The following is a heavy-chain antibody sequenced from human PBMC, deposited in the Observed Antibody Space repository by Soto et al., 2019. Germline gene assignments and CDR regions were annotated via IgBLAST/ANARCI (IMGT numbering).Heavy chain of an antibody. CDR3: AKGRGICSGGSCYSGFDY. D-gene: IGHD2-15*01. V-gene: IGHV3-9*01. Sequence: GGSLRLSCAASGFTFSSYAMHWVRQAPGKGLEWVSGISWNSGSIGYADSVKGRFTISRDNAKNSLYLQMNSLRAEDTALYYCAKGRGICSGGSCYSGFDYWGQGTLVTVSS. J-gene: IGHJ4*02. CDR2: ISWNSGSI. CDR1: GFTFSSYA.